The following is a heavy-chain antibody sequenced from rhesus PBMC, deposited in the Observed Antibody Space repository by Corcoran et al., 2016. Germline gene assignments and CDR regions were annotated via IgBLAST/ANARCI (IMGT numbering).Heavy chain of an antibody. CDR3: ARGPSGDY. D-gene: IGHD2-15*01. CDR2: SGGSSDST. J-gene: IGHJ4*01. V-gene: IGHV4-127*01. CDR1: GSSIRSGSG. Sequence: QLQLQESGPGLVKHSETLYITCAVSGSSIRSGSGWSWIRQPPEKGLEWMGYSGGSSDSTNYNPALKSRVTISKDTSKNQFSLKLSSVTAADTAVYYWARGPSGDYWGQGVLVTVSS.